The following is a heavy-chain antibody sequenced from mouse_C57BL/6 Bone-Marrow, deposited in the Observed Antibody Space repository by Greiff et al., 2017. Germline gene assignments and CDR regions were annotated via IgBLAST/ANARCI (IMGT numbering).Heavy chain of an antibody. J-gene: IGHJ4*01. CDR1: GFTFSDYG. CDR3: ARYDWYYAMDY. CDR2: ISSGSSTI. V-gene: IGHV5-17*01. Sequence: EVQLVESGGGLVKPGGSLKLSCAASGFTFSDYGMHWVRQAPEKGLEWVAYISSGSSTIYYADTVKGRFTISRDTAKNTLFLQMTSLRSEDTAMYYCARYDWYYAMDYWGQGTSVTVSS. D-gene: IGHD2-12*01.